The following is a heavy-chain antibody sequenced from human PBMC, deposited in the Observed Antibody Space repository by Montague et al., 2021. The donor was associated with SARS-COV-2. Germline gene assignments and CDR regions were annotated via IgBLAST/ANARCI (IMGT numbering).Heavy chain of an antibody. CDR1: GDSVDSDC. Sequence: SETLSLTCTVSGDSVDSDCWSWVRQPPGGRLEWIGEINYTGSTDYNPSLKSRAAISADASKNPLSLSLASVTAADTAVYYCARERDCASHFDLWGQGILVTVSS. V-gene: IGHV4-59*02. CDR2: INYTGST. J-gene: IGHJ5*02. CDR3: ARERDCASHFDL. D-gene: IGHD3/OR15-3a*01.